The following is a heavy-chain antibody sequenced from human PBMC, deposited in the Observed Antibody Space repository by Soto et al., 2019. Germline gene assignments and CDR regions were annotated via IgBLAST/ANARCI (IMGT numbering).Heavy chain of an antibody. Sequence: GASVKVSCKASGYTFTGYYMHWVRQAPGQGLEWMGWINPNSGGTNYAQKFQGWVTMTRDTSISTAYMELSRLRSDDTAVYYCARGDTYYDFWSGYYTGIYYYGMDVWGQGTTVTVSS. CDR3: ARGDTYYDFWSGYYTGIYYYGMDV. CDR1: GYTFTGYY. J-gene: IGHJ6*02. D-gene: IGHD3-3*01. CDR2: INPNSGGT. V-gene: IGHV1-2*04.